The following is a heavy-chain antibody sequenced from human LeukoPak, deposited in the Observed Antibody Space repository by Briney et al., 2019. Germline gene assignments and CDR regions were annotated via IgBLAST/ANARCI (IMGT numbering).Heavy chain of an antibody. Sequence: GGSLRLSCVASGFTFSTSWMDWVRQAPGKGLEWVANIKGDGSVQSYVDSVKGRFTISRDNAKNSLFLQMNSLRAEDTAVYYCARSTWHYFDYWGQGTLVTVSS. CDR2: IKGDGSVQ. CDR1: GFTFSTSW. D-gene: IGHD5-24*01. J-gene: IGHJ4*02. V-gene: IGHV3-7*04. CDR3: ARSTWHYFDY.